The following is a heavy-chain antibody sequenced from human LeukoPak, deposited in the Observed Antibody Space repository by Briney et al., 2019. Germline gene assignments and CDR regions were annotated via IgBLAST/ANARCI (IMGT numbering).Heavy chain of an antibody. CDR2: ISSSSSYI. CDR1: GFTFSSYA. J-gene: IGHJ4*02. Sequence: GGSLRLSCAASGFTFSSYAMSWVRQAPGKGLEWVSSISSSSSYIYYADSVKGRFTISRDNAKNSLYLQMNSLRAEDTAVYYCARAPNPHYDSSGYYAYFDYWGQGTLVTVSS. CDR3: ARAPNPHYDSSGYYAYFDY. D-gene: IGHD3-22*01. V-gene: IGHV3-21*01.